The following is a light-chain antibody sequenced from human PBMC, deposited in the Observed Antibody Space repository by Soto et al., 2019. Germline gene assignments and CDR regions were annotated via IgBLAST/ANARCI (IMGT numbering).Light chain of an antibody. V-gene: IGLV2-8*01. Sequence: QSVLTQPPSASGSPGQSVTISCTGTNTDIGGHKYVSWYQHHPGNAPKLLIYEVSERPSGVPDRFSGSKSANAASLTVSGLQADDEAMYYCSSYTGTNNFVLFGGGTKLTVL. CDR2: EVS. CDR1: NTDIGGHKY. CDR3: SSYTGTNNFVL. J-gene: IGLJ2*01.